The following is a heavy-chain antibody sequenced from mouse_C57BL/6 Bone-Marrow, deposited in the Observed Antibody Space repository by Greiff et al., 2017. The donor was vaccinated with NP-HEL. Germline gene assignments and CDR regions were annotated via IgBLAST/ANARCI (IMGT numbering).Heavy chain of an antibody. Sequence: VKVVESGAELARPGASVKLSCKASGYTFTSYGISWVKQRTGQGLEWIGEIYPRSGNTYYNEKFKGKATLTADKSSSTAYMELRSLTSEDSAVYFCARSNWDEGYWGQGTTLTVSS. V-gene: IGHV1-81*01. D-gene: IGHD4-1*01. J-gene: IGHJ2*01. CDR1: GYTFTSYG. CDR2: IYPRSGNT. CDR3: ARSNWDEGY.